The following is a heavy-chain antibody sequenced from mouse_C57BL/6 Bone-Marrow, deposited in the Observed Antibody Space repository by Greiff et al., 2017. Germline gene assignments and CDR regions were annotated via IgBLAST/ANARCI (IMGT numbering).Heavy chain of an antibody. CDR3: AREYDYGSSY. Sequence: QVQLQQSGAELARPGASVKLSCKASGYTFTSYGISWVKQRTGQGLEWIGEIYPRSGNTYYNEKFKGKATLTANESSSAAYMELRSLTSEDSAVYFCAREYDYGSSYWGQGTLVTVSA. J-gene: IGHJ3*01. CDR2: IYPRSGNT. V-gene: IGHV1-81*01. CDR1: GYTFTSYG. D-gene: IGHD2-4*01.